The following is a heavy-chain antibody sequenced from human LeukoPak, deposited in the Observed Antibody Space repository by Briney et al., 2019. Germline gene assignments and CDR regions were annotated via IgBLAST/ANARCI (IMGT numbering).Heavy chain of an antibody. CDR2: IWYDGSSK. Sequence: GRSLRLSCAASGFTFSSYGMHWVRQAPGKGLEWVAVIWYDGSSKYYADSVKGRFTISRDNSKNTLYLQMNSLRAEDTAVYYCAKEVGVYGSGSYSSWGQGTLVTVSS. CDR1: GFTFSSYG. D-gene: IGHD3-10*01. V-gene: IGHV3-33*06. J-gene: IGHJ4*02. CDR3: AKEVGVYGSGSYSS.